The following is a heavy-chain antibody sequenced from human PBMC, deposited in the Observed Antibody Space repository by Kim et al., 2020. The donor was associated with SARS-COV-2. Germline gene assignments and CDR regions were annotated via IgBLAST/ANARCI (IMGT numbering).Heavy chain of an antibody. V-gene: IGHV4-59*08. D-gene: IGHD4-17*01. Sequence: PALKGRVTIAVDTSKNQFSLRLSSVTAADTAVYYCARLFSTVTAAGRFDPWGQGTLVTVSS. J-gene: IGHJ5*02. CDR3: ARLFSTVTAAGRFDP.